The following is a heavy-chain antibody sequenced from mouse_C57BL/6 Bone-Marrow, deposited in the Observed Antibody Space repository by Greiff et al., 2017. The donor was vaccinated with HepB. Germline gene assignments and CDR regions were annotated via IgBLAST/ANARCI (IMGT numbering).Heavy chain of an antibody. CDR2: IYPGDGDT. CDR3: ASFITTVVPVGFAY. CDR1: GYAFSSSW. D-gene: IGHD1-1*01. V-gene: IGHV1-82*01. J-gene: IGHJ3*01. Sequence: QVQLQQSGPELVKPGASVKISCKASGYAFSSSWMNWVKQRPGKGLEWIGRIYPGDGDTNYNGKFKGKATLTADKSSSTAYMQLSRLTSEDSAVYFCASFITTVVPVGFAYWGQGTLVTVSA.